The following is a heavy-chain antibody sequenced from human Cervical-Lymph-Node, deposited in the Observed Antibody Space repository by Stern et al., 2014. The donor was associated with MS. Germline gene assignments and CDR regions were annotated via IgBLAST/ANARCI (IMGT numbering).Heavy chain of an antibody. V-gene: IGHV2-70*04. D-gene: IGHD2-15*01. J-gene: IGHJ4*02. Sequence: QVTLKESGPALVKPTQTLTLTCTLSGSSLSSSGVRVSWIRQPPGKALEWLARIAWDDDKFYSPSLKTRLTISKDTPKNQVVLIMTNMDPVDTATYYCARHRPDCRDGSCYLTLFDYWGLGTLVTVSS. CDR2: IAWDDDK. CDR3: ARHRPDCRDGSCYLTLFDY. CDR1: GSSLSSSGVR.